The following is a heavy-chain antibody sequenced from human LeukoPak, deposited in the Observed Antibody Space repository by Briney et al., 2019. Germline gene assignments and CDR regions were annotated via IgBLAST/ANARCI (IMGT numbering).Heavy chain of an antibody. V-gene: IGHV4-38-2*01. CDR1: GYSITSDYY. CDR2: ISHTGST. D-gene: IGHD3-10*01. Sequence: SETLSLTCAVSGYSITSDYYWGWMRQPPGRGLEYIGTISHTGSTSYNASLKSRVAIAADTSKNHFSLKVSSVTAADTAVYYCASGPYGSGSKIDYWGQGILVTVSS. J-gene: IGHJ4*02. CDR3: ASGPYGSGSKIDY.